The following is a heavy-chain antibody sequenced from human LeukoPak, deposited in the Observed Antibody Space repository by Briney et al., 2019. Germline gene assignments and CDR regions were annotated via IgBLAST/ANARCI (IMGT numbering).Heavy chain of an antibody. Sequence: GASVKVSCKASGSTFTGYYMHWVRQAPGQGLEWMGWINPTSGGTNYAQKFQGRVTMTRDTSISTAYMELSRLRSDDTAVYYCARDLPAVAGFDYWGQGTLVTVSS. J-gene: IGHJ4*02. CDR1: GSTFTGYY. D-gene: IGHD6-19*01. CDR3: ARDLPAVAGFDY. V-gene: IGHV1-2*02. CDR2: INPTSGGT.